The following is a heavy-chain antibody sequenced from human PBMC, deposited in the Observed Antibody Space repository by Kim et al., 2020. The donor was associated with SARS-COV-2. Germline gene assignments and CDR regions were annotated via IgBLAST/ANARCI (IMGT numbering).Heavy chain of an antibody. CDR1: GGSISSYY. Sequence: SETLSLTCTVSGGSISSYYWSWIRQPPGKGLEWIGYIYYSGSTNYNPSLKSRVTISVDTSKNQFSLKLSSVTAADTAVYYCARVPRQGFGAAAGTSPWFDPWGQGTLVTVSS. CDR3: ARVPRQGFGAAAGTSPWFDP. CDR2: IYYSGST. D-gene: IGHD6-13*01. V-gene: IGHV4-59*01. J-gene: IGHJ5*02.